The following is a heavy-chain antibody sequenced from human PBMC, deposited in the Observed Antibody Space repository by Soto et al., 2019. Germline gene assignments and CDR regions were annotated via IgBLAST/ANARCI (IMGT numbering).Heavy chain of an antibody. CDR2: IIPMFGTA. CDR3: ARGRYDSSGYDFDY. D-gene: IGHD3-22*01. Sequence: QVQLVQSGAEVKKPGSSVKVSCKASGGSFSSSAFSWVRQAPGQGLEWMGGIIPMFGTANYAQKFQGRVTIFAEKSTSIVYMELSSLRFEDTAGYYCARGRYDSSGYDFDYWGQGTLVTIST. V-gene: IGHV1-69*06. CDR1: GGSFSSSA. J-gene: IGHJ4*02.